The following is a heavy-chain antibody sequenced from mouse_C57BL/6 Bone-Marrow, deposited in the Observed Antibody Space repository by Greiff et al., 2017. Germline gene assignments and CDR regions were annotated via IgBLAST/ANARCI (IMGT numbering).Heavy chain of an antibody. D-gene: IGHD1-1*01. V-gene: IGHV1-4*01. CDR1: GYTFTSYT. J-gene: IGHJ2*01. CDR2: INPSSGYT. CDR3: AREAFITTVVDFDY. Sequence: VQLQQSGAELARPGASVKMSCKASGYTFTSYTMHWVKQRPGQGLEWIGYINPSSGYTKYNQKFKDKATLTADKSSSTAYMQLSSLTSEDSAVYYCAREAFITTVVDFDYWGQGTTLTVSS.